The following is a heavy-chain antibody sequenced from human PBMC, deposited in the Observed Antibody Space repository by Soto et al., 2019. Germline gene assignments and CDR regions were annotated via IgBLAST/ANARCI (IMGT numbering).Heavy chain of an antibody. V-gene: IGHV4-39*01. J-gene: IGHJ6*02. Sequence: PSETLSLTCTVSGDSVSTNSYSWGWIRQSPGKGLEWIGTIYSSENTYYNPSPLSRVTISVDTSKNEFSLRLSSVTAADTAVYYCARLNGYCISTNGHGYYGMYICAQGTTVTVS. CDR2: IYSSENT. D-gene: IGHD2-2*03. CDR3: ARLNGYCISTNGHGYYGMYI. CDR1: GDSVSTNSYS.